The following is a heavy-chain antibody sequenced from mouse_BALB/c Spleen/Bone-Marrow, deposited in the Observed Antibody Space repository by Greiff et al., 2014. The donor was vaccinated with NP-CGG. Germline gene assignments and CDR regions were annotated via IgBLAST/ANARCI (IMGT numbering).Heavy chain of an antibody. Sequence: DVKLVESGGGLVKPGGSLKLSCAASGFTFSSYAMSWVRQTPEKRLEWVATINSGGSYTYYPDSVKGRFTISRDNAKNTLYLQMSSLRSEDTAMYYCARGDWDEAMDYWGQGTLVTVSA. CDR1: GFTFSSYA. CDR2: INSGGSYT. V-gene: IGHV5-9-3*01. CDR3: ARGDWDEAMDY. J-gene: IGHJ4*01. D-gene: IGHD4-1*01.